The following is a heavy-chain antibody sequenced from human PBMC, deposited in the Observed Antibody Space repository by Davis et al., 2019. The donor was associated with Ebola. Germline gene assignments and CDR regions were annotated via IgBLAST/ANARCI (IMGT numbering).Heavy chain of an antibody. V-gene: IGHV3-48*02. CDR2: ISTSSSPI. Sequence: GEYLKIPCAASAFSFSTYSFNRVRQAPGTGLEWVSYISTSSSPIYSAGTVKGRFNISRDNAKNSLYLQMNSLRDEETAVYYCARDQGAIAARPSAFDMWGQGTMVTVSS. D-gene: IGHD6-6*01. CDR1: AFSFSTYS. J-gene: IGHJ3*02. CDR3: ARDQGAIAARPSAFDM.